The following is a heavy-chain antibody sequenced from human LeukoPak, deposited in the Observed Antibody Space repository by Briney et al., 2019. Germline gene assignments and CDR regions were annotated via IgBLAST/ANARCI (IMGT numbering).Heavy chain of an antibody. CDR2: IYYSGST. Sequence: PSETLSLTCTVSGGSISSGGYYWSWIRQHSGKGLEWIGYIYYSGSTYYNPSLKSRVTISVDTSKNQFSLKLSSVTAADTAVYYCARAPVRGDLNWFDPWGQGTLVTVSS. CDR3: ARAPVRGDLNWFDP. CDR1: GGSISSGGYY. V-gene: IGHV4-31*03. J-gene: IGHJ5*02. D-gene: IGHD3-10*01.